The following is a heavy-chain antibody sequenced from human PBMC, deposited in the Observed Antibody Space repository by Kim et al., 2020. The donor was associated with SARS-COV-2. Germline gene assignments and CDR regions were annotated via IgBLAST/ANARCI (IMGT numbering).Heavy chain of an antibody. D-gene: IGHD6-19*01. V-gene: IGHV4-4*02. Sequence: SETLSLTCAVSGGSISSSSWWSWVRQFPGKGLEWIGEIDHSGSTNYNASLKSRVTISVDKSKNQFSLKLRSVTAADTAVYYCARGVSSAWTLRAWFDPWGQGPLVTVSS. CDR3: ARGVSSAWTLRAWFDP. CDR2: IDHSGST. J-gene: IGHJ5*02. CDR1: GGSISSSSW.